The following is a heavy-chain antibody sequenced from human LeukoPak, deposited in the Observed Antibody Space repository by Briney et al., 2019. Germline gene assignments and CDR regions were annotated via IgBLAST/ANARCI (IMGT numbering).Heavy chain of an antibody. Sequence: ASVKVSCKASGYTFTSYGISWVRQAPGRGLEWMGWISAYNGNTNYAQKLQGRVTMTTDTSTSTAYMELRSLRSDDTAVYYCARELVVVAATGGADYWGQGTLVTVSS. D-gene: IGHD2-15*01. CDR1: GYTFTSYG. J-gene: IGHJ4*02. V-gene: IGHV1-18*01. CDR3: ARELVVVAATGGADY. CDR2: ISAYNGNT.